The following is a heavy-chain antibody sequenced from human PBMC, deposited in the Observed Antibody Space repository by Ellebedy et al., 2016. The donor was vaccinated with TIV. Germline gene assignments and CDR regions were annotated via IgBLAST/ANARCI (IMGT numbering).Heavy chain of an antibody. CDR2: ISYDGGDE. J-gene: IGHJ4*02. CDR1: GFTFSSYA. CDR3: ARDRETWFGDPTGLDY. V-gene: IGHV3-30-3*01. Sequence: PGGSLRLSCAASGFTFSSYAMHWARQAPGKGLEWVTVISYDGGDEYYADSVKGRFTISRDNSKNTLYLQMNSLRAEDTAVYYCARDRETWFGDPTGLDYWGQGTLVTVSS. D-gene: IGHD3-10*01.